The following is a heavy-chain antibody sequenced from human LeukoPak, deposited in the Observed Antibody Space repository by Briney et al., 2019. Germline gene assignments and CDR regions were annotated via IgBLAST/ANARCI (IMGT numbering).Heavy chain of an antibody. D-gene: IGHD3-9*01. CDR1: GFTFSDYY. Sequence: GGSLRLSCAASGFTFSDYYMSWIRQAPGKGLEWVSYISSSSSYTNYADSVKGRFTISRDNAKNSLYLQMNSLRAEDTAVYYCARSSDILTGADYFDYCGQGTLVTVSS. V-gene: IGHV3-11*03. J-gene: IGHJ4*02. CDR2: ISSSSSYT. CDR3: ARSSDILTGADYFDY.